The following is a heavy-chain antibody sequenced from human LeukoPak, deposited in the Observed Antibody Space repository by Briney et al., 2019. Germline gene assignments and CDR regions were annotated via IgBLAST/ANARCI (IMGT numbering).Heavy chain of an antibody. J-gene: IGHJ4*02. CDR1: GFTFSSYA. D-gene: IGHD2-21*02. CDR3: TKDPMVTPRDYYFDS. Sequence: PGGSLRLSCAASGFTFSSYAMSWVRQAPGKGLEWVSAISGSGGSTYYADSVKGRFTISRDNSKNTLYLQMNSLKTEDTAVYYCTKDPMVTPRDYYFDSWGQGTLVTVSS. V-gene: IGHV3-23*01. CDR2: ISGSGGST.